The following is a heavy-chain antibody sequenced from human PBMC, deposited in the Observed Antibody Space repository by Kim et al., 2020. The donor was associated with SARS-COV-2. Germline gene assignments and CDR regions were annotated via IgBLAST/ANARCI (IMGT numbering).Heavy chain of an antibody. D-gene: IGHD4-17*01. CDR2: IYSSGST. Sequence: SETLSLTCTVSGASMSNHYWNWIRQPAGKGLEWIGRIYSSGSTNYNPSLKSRVTVSFDTSRNQFSLTVSSVTAADTAVYYCARAQTVAYGNNAFDVRGQG. CDR3: ARAQTVAYGNNAFDV. CDR1: GASMSNHY. J-gene: IGHJ3*01. V-gene: IGHV4-4*07.